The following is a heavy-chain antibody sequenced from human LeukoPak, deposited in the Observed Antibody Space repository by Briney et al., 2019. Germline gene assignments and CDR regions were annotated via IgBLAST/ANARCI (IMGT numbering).Heavy chain of an antibody. CDR2: IYYGSVFYSVST. Sequence: SETLSLTCTVSDGSISSSSCYWCWIRQPPGKGLEWIGSIYYGSVFYSVSTYYNPSLKSRVTMSGDTSKNQFSLKLSSVTAADTAVYYCARKPVYYYDSSGYLAVHPFDYWGQGTLVTVSS. J-gene: IGHJ4*02. V-gene: IGHV4-39*07. CDR3: ARKPVYYYDSSGYLAVHPFDY. D-gene: IGHD3-22*01. CDR1: DGSISSSSCY.